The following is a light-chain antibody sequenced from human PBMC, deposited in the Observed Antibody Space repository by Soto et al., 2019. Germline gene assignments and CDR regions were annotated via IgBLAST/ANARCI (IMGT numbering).Light chain of an antibody. CDR3: QQRSNWPPRYT. V-gene: IGKV3-11*01. CDR2: DTS. Sequence: EIVLTQSPATLSLSPGERATLSCRASPTVSKHLAWYQQRPGQAPRILIYDTSNRAAGIPARFSGSGSGTDFTLTITSLEPEDFALYYCQQRSNWPPRYTFGQGTKLEIK. CDR1: PTVSKH. J-gene: IGKJ2*01.